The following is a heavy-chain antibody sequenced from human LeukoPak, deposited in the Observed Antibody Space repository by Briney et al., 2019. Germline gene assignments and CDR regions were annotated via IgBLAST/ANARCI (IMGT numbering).Heavy chain of an antibody. CDR2: IIPIFGTA. D-gene: IGHD5-18*01. CDR3: AREDVDTAILFDY. CDR1: GGAFSSYA. Sequence: SVKVSCKASGGAFSSYAISWVRQAPGQGLEWMGGIIPIFGTANYAQKFQGRVTITADESTSTAYMELSSLRSEDTAVYYCAREDVDTAILFDYWGQGTLVTVSS. V-gene: IGHV1-69*13. J-gene: IGHJ4*02.